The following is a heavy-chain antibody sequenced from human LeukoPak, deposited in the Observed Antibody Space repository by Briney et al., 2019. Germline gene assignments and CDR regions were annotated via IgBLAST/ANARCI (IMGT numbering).Heavy chain of an antibody. V-gene: IGHV3-23*01. Sequence: GGSLRLSCAASGFTFSSYAMNWVRQAPGKGLEWVSAISGGGGTTYYADSVKGRFTISRDSSKNTLFLQMNSLRAEDTAVYYCAKDREGLSSGYDLEYFDYWGQGTLVTVSS. CDR1: GFTFSSYA. CDR3: AKDREGLSSGYDLEYFDY. J-gene: IGHJ4*02. D-gene: IGHD5-12*01. CDR2: ISGGGGTT.